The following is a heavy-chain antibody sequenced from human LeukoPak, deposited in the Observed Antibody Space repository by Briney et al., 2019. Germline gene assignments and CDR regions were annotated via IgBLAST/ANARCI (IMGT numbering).Heavy chain of an antibody. V-gene: IGHV3-23*01. CDR1: GFTFSSYA. CDR3: AKGPSHYYGSGNDY. CDR2: ISGSGGST. Sequence: GGSLRLSCAASGFTFSSYAMSWVRQAPGKGLEWVSAISGSGGSTYYAGSVKGRFTISRDNSKNTLYLQMNSLRAEDTAVYYCAKGPSHYYGSGNDYWGQGTLVTVSS. D-gene: IGHD3-10*01. J-gene: IGHJ4*02.